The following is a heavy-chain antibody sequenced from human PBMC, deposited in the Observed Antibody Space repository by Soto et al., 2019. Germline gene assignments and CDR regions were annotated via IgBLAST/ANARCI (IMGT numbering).Heavy chain of an antibody. CDR1: GGSFSGYY. CDR3: ASSAALYYYGSGSRGFDP. CDR2: IYHSGST. J-gene: IGHJ5*02. Sequence: VQLQQWGAGLLKPSETLSRTCAVYGGSFSGYYWSWIRQLPGKGLEWIGEIYHSGSTNYSPSLKSRVTISVHTSKNQFSLKLSSVTAADTAVYYCASSAALYYYGSGSRGFDPWGQGTRVTVSS. V-gene: IGHV4-34*01. D-gene: IGHD3-10*01.